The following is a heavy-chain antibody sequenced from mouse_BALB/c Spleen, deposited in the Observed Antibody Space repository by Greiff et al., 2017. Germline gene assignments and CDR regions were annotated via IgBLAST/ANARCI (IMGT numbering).Heavy chain of an antibody. J-gene: IGHJ3*01. V-gene: IGHV5-4*02. CDR1: GFTFSDYY. CDR3: AREGGGHDRAWFAY. CDR2: ISDGGSYT. Sequence: EVQVVESGGGLVKPGGSLKLSCAASGFTFSDYYMYWVRQTPEKRLEWVATISDGGSYTYYPDSVKGRFTISRDNAKNNLYLQMSSLKSEDTAMYYCAREGGGHDRAWFAYWGQGTLVTVSA. D-gene: IGHD2-12*01.